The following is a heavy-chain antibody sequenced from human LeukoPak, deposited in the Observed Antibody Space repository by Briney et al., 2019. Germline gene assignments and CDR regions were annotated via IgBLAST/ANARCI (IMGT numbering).Heavy chain of an antibody. CDR2: ISSSSSYI. J-gene: IGHJ3*02. Sequence: GGSLRLSCAASGFTFSSYSMNWARQAPGKGLEWVSSISSSSSYIYYADSVKGRFTISRDNAKNSLYLQMNSLRAEDTAVYYCARAAVRTNAFDIWGQGTMVTVSS. CDR1: GFTFSSYS. V-gene: IGHV3-21*01. CDR3: ARAAVRTNAFDI. D-gene: IGHD4/OR15-4a*01.